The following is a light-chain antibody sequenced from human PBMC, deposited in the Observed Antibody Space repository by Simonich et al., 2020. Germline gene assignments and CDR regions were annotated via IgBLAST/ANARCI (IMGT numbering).Light chain of an antibody. J-gene: IGKJ3*01. CDR3: QQYNSLFT. Sequence: DIQMTQSPSTLSASVGDRVTITCRTSQSISSWLAWYQQKLGKAPKLLIYKASRLESGGQPRFSGSGSGTEFTLTSSSLQPDDFANYYCQQYNSLFTFGPGTKVDIK. CDR2: KAS. CDR1: QSISSW. V-gene: IGKV1-5*03.